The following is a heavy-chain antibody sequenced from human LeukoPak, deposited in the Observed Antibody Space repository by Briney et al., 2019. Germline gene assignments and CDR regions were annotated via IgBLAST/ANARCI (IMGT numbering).Heavy chain of an antibody. J-gene: IGHJ4*02. CDR2: MHPNSGGT. D-gene: IGHD3-22*01. CDR3: ASLAHFDGSTYYPDF. V-gene: IGHV1-2*02. Sequence: ASVKVSCKASGYTFTDYYLHWLRQAPGQGLEWMGWMHPNSGGTNYAQNLQGRVTMTGDTSITTAYMELSRLTSDDTAVYYCASLAHFDGSTYYPDFWGQGTLVTVSS. CDR1: GYTFTDYY.